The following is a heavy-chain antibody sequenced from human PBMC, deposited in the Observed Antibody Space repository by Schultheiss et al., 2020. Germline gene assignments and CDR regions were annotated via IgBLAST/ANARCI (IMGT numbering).Heavy chain of an antibody. J-gene: IGHJ6*02. V-gene: IGHV3-23*01. CDR3: AKDPGFLEWLSVYYYGMDV. Sequence: GGSLRLSCAASGFTVSSNEMSWVRQAPGKGLEWVSAISGSGGSTYYADSVKGRFTISRDNSKNTLYLQMNSLRAEDTAVYYCAKDPGFLEWLSVYYYGMDVWGQGTTVTVSS. CDR1: GFTVSSNE. D-gene: IGHD3-3*01. CDR2: ISGSGGST.